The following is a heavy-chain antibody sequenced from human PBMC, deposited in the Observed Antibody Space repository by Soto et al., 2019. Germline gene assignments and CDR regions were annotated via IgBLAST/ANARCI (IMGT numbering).Heavy chain of an antibody. D-gene: IGHD1-26*01. CDR3: ARDSAVGATDFDY. V-gene: IGHV4-34*01. CDR2: IHHSGST. CDR1: GGSFSGYY. Sequence: SETLSLTWAVYGGSFSGYYWSWIRQPPGKGMEWIGEIHHSGSTNYNPSLKSRVTISVDTSKNQFYLKMSSVTDADTAVYYCARDSAVGATDFDYWGQGTLVTVSS. J-gene: IGHJ4*02.